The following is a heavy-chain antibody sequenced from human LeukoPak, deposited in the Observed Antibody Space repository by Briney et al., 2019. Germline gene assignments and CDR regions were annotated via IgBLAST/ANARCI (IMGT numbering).Heavy chain of an antibody. CDR3: ARARGYSGYDVFDY. Sequence: SETLSLTCTVSGGSISSSSYYWGWIRQPPGKGLEWIGSIYYSGSTYYNPSLKSRVTISVDTSKSQFSLKLSSVTAADTAVYYCARARGYSGYDVFDYWGQGTLVTVSS. D-gene: IGHD5-12*01. V-gene: IGHV4-39*01. CDR1: GGSISSSSYY. CDR2: IYYSGST. J-gene: IGHJ4*02.